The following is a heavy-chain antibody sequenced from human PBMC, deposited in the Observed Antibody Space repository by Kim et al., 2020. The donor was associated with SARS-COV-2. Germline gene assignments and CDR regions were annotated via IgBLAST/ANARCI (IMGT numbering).Heavy chain of an antibody. J-gene: IGHJ3*02. D-gene: IGHD3-10*01. V-gene: IGHV3-33*05. CDR3: ARGSGSYWDAFDI. CDR1: GFTFSSYG. Sequence: GGSLRLSCAASGFTFSSYGMHWVRQAPGKGLEWVAVISYDGSNKYYADSVKGRFTISRDNSKNTLYLQMNSLRAEDTAVYYCARGSGSYWDAFDIWGQGTMVTVSS. CDR2: ISYDGSNK.